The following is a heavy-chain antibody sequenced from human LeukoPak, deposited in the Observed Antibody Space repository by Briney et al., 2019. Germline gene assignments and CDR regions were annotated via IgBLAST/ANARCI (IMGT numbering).Heavy chain of an antibody. CDR2: IYYSGST. CDR1: GGSISSYY. J-gene: IGHJ5*02. Sequence: SETLSLTCTVSGGSISSYYWSWIRQPPGKGLEWIGYIYYSGSTNYNPSLKSRVTISVDTSKNQFSLKLSSVTAADTAVYYCARQLRINWFDPWGQGTLVTVSS. D-gene: IGHD1-7*01. CDR3: ARQLRINWFDP. V-gene: IGHV4-59*01.